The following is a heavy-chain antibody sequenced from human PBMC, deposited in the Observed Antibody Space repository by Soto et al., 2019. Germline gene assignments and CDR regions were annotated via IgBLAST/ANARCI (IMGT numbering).Heavy chain of an antibody. J-gene: IGHJ5*01. CDR1: GGTFSSYA. Sequence: QVQLVQSGTEVKKPGSSVKVSCKASGGTFSSYAISWVRQAPGQGLEWMGGIIPMFNTTNYAQGFQGRVTITADKSTSTAYMELNSLRSEDTAVYYCARDKEMATIAEFVSWGQGTLVTGSS. V-gene: IGHV1-69*06. CDR2: IIPMFNTT. D-gene: IGHD5-12*01. CDR3: ARDKEMATIAEFVS.